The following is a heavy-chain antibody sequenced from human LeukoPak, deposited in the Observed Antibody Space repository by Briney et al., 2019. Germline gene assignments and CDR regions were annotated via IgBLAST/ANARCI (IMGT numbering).Heavy chain of an antibody. CDR3: ASQGGSLTLDV. CDR2: ISSSSSYI. Sequence: PGGSLRLSCAASGFTFSSYSMNWVRRAPGKGLEWVSSISSSSSYIYYADSVKGRFTISRDNAKNSLYLQMNSLRAEDTAVYYCASQGGSLTLDVWGKGTTVTVSS. D-gene: IGHD1-26*01. CDR1: GFTFSSYS. J-gene: IGHJ6*04. V-gene: IGHV3-21*01.